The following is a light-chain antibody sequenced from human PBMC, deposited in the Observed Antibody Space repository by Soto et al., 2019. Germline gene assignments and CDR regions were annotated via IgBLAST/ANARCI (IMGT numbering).Light chain of an antibody. J-gene: IGKJ2*01. V-gene: IGKV3D-15*01. CDR1: QRISSN. CDR2: GAS. CDR3: QHYNNWPPYT. Sequence: EIVMTQSPDTLSVSPGERATLSGRASQRISSNLAWYQQKPGQAPRLLIYGASTRATGVPARFSGSGSETDFTLTISNLQSEDCAVYYCQHYNNWPPYTFGQGTKVDIK.